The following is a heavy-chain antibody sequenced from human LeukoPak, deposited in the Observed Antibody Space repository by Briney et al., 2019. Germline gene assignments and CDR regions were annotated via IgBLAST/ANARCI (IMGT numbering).Heavy chain of an antibody. CDR2: ISSSSSYI. CDR1: GFTFSNYA. V-gene: IGHV3-21*01. J-gene: IGHJ4*02. CDR3: ARVSEKY. D-gene: IGHD5-24*01. Sequence: GASLRLSCAASGFTFSNYAMSWVRQAPGKGLEWVSSISSSSSYIYYADSVKGRFTISRDNAKNSLYLQMNSLRAEDTAVYYCARVSEKYWGQGTLVTVSS.